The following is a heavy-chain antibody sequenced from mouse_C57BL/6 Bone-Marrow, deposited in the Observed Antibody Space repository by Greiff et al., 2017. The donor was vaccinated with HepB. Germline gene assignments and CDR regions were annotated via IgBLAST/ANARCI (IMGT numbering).Heavy chain of an antibody. CDR1: GYTFTGYW. CDR3: ARYYDYDDGGRWYFDV. CDR2: ILPGSGST. D-gene: IGHD2-4*01. V-gene: IGHV1-9*01. Sequence: VQVVESGAELMKPGASVKLSCKATGYTFTGYWIEWVKQRPGHGLEWIGEILPGSGSTNYNEKFKGKATFTADTSSNTAYMQLSSLTTEDSAIYYCARYYDYDDGGRWYFDVWGTGTTVTVSS. J-gene: IGHJ1*03.